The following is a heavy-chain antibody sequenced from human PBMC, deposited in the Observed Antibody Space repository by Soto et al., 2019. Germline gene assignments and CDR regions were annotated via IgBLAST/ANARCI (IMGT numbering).Heavy chain of an antibody. CDR3: AKDAVAGNGEWDYFDP. Sequence: ASVKLSCKASGGTFSSYAISWVRQAPGQGLEWMGGIIPIFGTANYAQKFQGRVTITADESTSTACMELSSLRSDDTAVYYCAKDAVAGNGEWDYFDPWGQGTLVTVSS. CDR1: GGTFSSYA. D-gene: IGHD6-19*01. V-gene: IGHV1-69*13. J-gene: IGHJ5*02. CDR2: IIPIFGTA.